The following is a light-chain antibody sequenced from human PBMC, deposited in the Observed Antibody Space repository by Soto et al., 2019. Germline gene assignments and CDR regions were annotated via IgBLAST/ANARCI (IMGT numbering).Light chain of an antibody. Sequence: QALLTQPAPLSWSSGQSVTISCTGTRSDVGAYDFVSWYQQHPDKAPKLMIYEVSNRPSGVSNRFSGSKSVNTATLTISGLQAEDEADYYCSSYTSSSTRVFGTGTRSPS. V-gene: IGLV2-14*03. CDR1: RSDVGAYDF. CDR2: EVS. CDR3: SSYTSSSTRV. J-gene: IGLJ1*01.